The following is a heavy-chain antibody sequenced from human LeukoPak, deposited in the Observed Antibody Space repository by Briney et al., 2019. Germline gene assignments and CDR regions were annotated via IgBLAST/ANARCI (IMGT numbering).Heavy chain of an antibody. CDR3: AKDVLRFLEWLSLGDY. Sequence: GGSLSLSCAASGFTFSSYAMSWVRQARGKGLEWVSAISGSGGSKYYADSVRGRFTISRDNSKNTLYLQMNSLRAEDTAVYYCAKDVLRFLEWLSLGDYWGQGTLVTVSS. CDR1: GFTFSSYA. CDR2: ISGSGGSK. D-gene: IGHD3-3*01. J-gene: IGHJ4*02. V-gene: IGHV3-23*01.